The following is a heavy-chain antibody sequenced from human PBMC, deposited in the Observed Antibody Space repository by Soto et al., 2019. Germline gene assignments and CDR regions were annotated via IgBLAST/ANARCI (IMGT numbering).Heavy chain of an antibody. D-gene: IGHD5-12*01. CDR3: AKFVIGGYKSRPAYYFDY. CDR1: GFTFSSYA. V-gene: IGHV3-23*01. CDR2: ISGSGGST. J-gene: IGHJ4*02. Sequence: PGGSLRLSCAASGFTFSSYAMSWVRQAPGKGLEWVSAISGSGGSTYYADSVKGRFTISRDNSKNTLYLQMNSMRAEDTAVYFCAKFVIGGYKSRPAYYFDYWGQGTLVTVSS.